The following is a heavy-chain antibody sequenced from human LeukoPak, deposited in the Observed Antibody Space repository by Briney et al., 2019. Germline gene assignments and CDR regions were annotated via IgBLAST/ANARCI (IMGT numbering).Heavy chain of an antibody. CDR2: ISGSGGST. CDR3: AKDRDGSGSYYYY. J-gene: IGHJ4*02. Sequence: PGGSLRLSCAGSGFTFSSYWMSWVRQAPGKGLEWVSAISGSGGSTYYADSVKGRFTTSRDNSKNTLYLQMNSLRAEDTAVYYCAKDRDGSGSYYYYWGQGTLVTVSS. V-gene: IGHV3-23*01. D-gene: IGHD3-10*01. CDR1: GFTFSSYW.